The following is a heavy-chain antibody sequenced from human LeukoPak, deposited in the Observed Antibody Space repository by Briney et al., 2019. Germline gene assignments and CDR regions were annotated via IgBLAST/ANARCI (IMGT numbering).Heavy chain of an antibody. CDR2: IIPIFGTA. V-gene: IGHV1-69*05. D-gene: IGHD3-3*01. Sequence: SVKVSCKASGGTFSSYAISWVRQAPGQGLEWMGGIIPIFGTANYAQKFQGRVTITTDESTSTAYMELSSLRSEDTAVYYRARVRLEYYDFWSGYSLTAPYYYYMDVWGKGTTVTVSS. CDR3: ARVRLEYYDFWSGYSLTAPYYYYMDV. CDR1: GGTFSSYA. J-gene: IGHJ6*03.